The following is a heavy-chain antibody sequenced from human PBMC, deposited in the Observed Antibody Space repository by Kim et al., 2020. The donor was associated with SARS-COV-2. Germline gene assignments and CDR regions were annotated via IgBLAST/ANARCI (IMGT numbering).Heavy chain of an antibody. CDR1: GGSFSGYY. CDR3: ARVPGSGSYYQRADY. Sequence: SETLSLTCAVYGGSFSGYYWSWIRQPPGKGLEWIGEINHSGSTNYNPSLKSRVTISVDTSKNQFSLKLSSVTAADTAVYYCARVPGSGSYYQRADYWGQG. CDR2: INHSGST. J-gene: IGHJ4*02. D-gene: IGHD3-10*01. V-gene: IGHV4-34*01.